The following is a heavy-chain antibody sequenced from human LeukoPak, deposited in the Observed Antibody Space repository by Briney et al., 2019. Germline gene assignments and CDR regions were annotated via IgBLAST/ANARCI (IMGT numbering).Heavy chain of an antibody. J-gene: IGHJ4*02. CDR1: GGAVNSDNQY. V-gene: IGHV4-30-4*01. D-gene: IGHD3-10*01. Sequence: TPSETLSLTCTVSGGAVNSDNQYWSWIRQPPGKGLEWIGYIHHSGSTYYNPSLKGRLTISLDTSRNQFSLKMNSVTAADTAVYYCAKDNYGYGAMDCWGQGTLVTVSS. CDR3: AKDNYGYGAMDC. CDR2: IHHSGST.